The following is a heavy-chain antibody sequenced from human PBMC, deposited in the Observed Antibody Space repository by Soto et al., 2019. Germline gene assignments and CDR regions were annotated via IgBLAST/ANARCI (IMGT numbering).Heavy chain of an antibody. Sequence: QVQLVQSGAEVKKPGASVKVSCKASGYSFTSYGISWVRQAPGQGLEWMGWISAYNGNTNYAQKLQGRVTMTTDTSPSPAYMELRGLKSDDTGVYYCARDNGFREADVWGQGTTVTVSS. CDR1: GYSFTSYG. D-gene: IGHD3-10*01. V-gene: IGHV1-18*01. CDR2: ISAYNGNT. J-gene: IGHJ6*02. CDR3: ARDNGFREADV.